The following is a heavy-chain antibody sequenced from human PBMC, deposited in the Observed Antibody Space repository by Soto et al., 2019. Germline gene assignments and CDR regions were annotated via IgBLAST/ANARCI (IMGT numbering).Heavy chain of an antibody. J-gene: IGHJ6*02. CDR1: GYSFTSYW. Sequence: PGESLKISCKGSGYSFTSYWIGWVRQMPGKGLEWMGIIYPGDSDTRYSPSFQGQVTISADKSISTAYLQWSSLKASDTAMYYFARHNGEDYYYYYGMDVWGQGTTVTVSS. D-gene: IGHD2-8*01. CDR3: ARHNGEDYYYYYGMDV. CDR2: IYPGDSDT. V-gene: IGHV5-51*01.